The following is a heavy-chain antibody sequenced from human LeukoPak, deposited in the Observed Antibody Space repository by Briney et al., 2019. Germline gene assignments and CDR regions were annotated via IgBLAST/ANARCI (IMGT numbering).Heavy chain of an antibody. V-gene: IGHV3-33*01. D-gene: IGHD6-6*01. Sequence: GGSLRLSCAASGFTFSSYGMHWVRQAPGKGLEWVAVIWYDGSNKYYADSVKGRFTISRDNSKNTLYLQMNSLRAEDTAVYYCARDSPLGIAAHYFDYWGQGTLVTVSS. CDR2: IWYDGSNK. J-gene: IGHJ4*02. CDR3: ARDSPLGIAAHYFDY. CDR1: GFTFSSYG.